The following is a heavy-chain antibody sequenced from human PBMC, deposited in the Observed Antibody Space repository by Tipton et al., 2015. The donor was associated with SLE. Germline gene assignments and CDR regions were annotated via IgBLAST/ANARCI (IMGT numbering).Heavy chain of an antibody. D-gene: IGHD3-10*01. CDR1: GGSISSSSYY. J-gene: IGHJ4*02. Sequence: TLSLTCTVSGGSISSSSYYWGWIRQPPGKGLEWIGSIYYSGSTYYNPPLKSRVTISVDTSKNQFSLKLSSVTAADTAVYYCARVGSGVDYWGQGTLVTVSS. V-gene: IGHV4-39*07. CDR3: ARVGSGVDY. CDR2: IYYSGST.